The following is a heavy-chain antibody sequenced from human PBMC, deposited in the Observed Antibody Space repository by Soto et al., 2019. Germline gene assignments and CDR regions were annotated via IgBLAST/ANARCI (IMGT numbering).Heavy chain of an antibody. D-gene: IGHD2-15*01. V-gene: IGHV1-69*01. J-gene: IGHJ6*02. CDR3: ASTIVVVVAATPYSYYGMDV. Sequence: QVQLVQSGAEVKKPGSSVKVSCKASGGTFSSYAISWVRQAPGQGLEWMGGIIPIFGTANYAQKFQGRVTITADESTSTAYMELSSLRSEDTAVYSCASTIVVVVAATPYSYYGMDVWGQGTTVTVSS. CDR1: GGTFSSYA. CDR2: IIPIFGTA.